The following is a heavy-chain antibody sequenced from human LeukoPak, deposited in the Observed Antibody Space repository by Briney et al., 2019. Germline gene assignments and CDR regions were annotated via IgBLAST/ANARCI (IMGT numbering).Heavy chain of an antibody. D-gene: IGHD3-22*01. Sequence: GASVKVSCKASGYTFTGYYMHWMRQAPGQGLEWMGIINTNGGSTRYAQKFQGRVTMTRDMSTSTVYMELSSLRSEDMAVYYCARDPPTDTSGYRFDPWGQGTLVTVSA. J-gene: IGHJ5*02. CDR2: INTNGGST. V-gene: IGHV1-46*01. CDR3: ARDPPTDTSGYRFDP. CDR1: GYTFTGYY.